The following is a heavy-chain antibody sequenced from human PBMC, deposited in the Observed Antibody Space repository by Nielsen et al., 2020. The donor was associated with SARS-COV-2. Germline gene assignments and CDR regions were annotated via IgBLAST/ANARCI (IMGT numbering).Heavy chain of an antibody. Sequence: GGSLRLSCAASGFTFSSYGMHWVRQAPGKGLEWVAVISYDGSNKYYADSVKGRFTISRDNSKNTLYLQMNSLRAEDTAVYYGAKDLRYSGYGMDVWGQGTTVTVSS. CDR1: GFTFSSYG. CDR2: ISYDGSNK. CDR3: AKDLRYSGYGMDV. D-gene: IGHD5-12*01. V-gene: IGHV3-30*18. J-gene: IGHJ6*02.